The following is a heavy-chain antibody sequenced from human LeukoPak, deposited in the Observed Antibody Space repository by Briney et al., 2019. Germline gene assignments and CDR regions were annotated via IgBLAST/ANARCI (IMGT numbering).Heavy chain of an antibody. CDR3: AKDVAIKYYFDY. Sequence: GGSLRLSCAASGFTFSDYYMSWIRQAPGKGLEWVSYISSSGSTIYYADSVKGRFTISRDNSKNTLYLQMNSLRAEDTAVYYCAKDVAIKYYFDYWGQGTLVTVSS. CDR1: GFTFSDYY. D-gene: IGHD5-24*01. CDR2: ISSSGSTI. J-gene: IGHJ4*02. V-gene: IGHV3-11*01.